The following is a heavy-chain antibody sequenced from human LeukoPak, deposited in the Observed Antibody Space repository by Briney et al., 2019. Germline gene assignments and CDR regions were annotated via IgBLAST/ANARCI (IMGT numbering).Heavy chain of an antibody. CDR1: GFTFSTYA. CDR2: ISDSGGTT. Sequence: QPGGSLRLSCAASGFTFSTYAMSWVRQAPGKGLEWVSAISDSGGTTYYADSVKGRLTISRDNSKNTMYLQMNSLRAEDMAVYYCAKAASKKFTYYYDSSGYYFNYWGQGTLVTVSS. J-gene: IGHJ4*02. V-gene: IGHV3-23*01. D-gene: IGHD3-22*01. CDR3: AKAASKKFTYYYDSSGYYFNY.